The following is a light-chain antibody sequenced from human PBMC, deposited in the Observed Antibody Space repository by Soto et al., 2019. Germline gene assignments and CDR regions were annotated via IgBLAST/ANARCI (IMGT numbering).Light chain of an antibody. V-gene: IGKV3-20*01. CDR3: QQYHNSILM. CDR1: QSVSSSH. Sequence: NVLTQSPGTLSLSSGERATLSCRASQSVSSSHLAWYQQKAGQAPRLLMYGASSRATGIPDRFSGGGSGADFTLTISRLEPEDFGVYYCQQYHNSILMFGQGTKVDI. CDR2: GAS. J-gene: IGKJ1*01.